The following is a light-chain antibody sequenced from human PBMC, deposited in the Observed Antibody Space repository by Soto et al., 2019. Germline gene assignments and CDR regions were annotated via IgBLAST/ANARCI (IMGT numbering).Light chain of an antibody. CDR1: SSGIGTYNY. J-gene: IGLJ3*02. Sequence: QSALTQPASVSGSPGQSITISCSETSSGIGTYNYVSWYQHHPGKVPKLIIYEVNNRPSGVSTRFSGSKSGKTASLTISGPQAEDEADYYCCSFTTTSTWLFGGGTKLTAL. V-gene: IGLV2-14*01. CDR3: CSFTTTSTWL. CDR2: EVN.